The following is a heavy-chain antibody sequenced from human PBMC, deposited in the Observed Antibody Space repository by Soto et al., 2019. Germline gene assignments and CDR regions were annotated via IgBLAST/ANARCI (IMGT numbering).Heavy chain of an antibody. CDR3: ARGVRGLQYHGEH. CDR1: GGTFGSYA. Sequence: QVQLVQSGAEVKKPGSSVKVSCKASGGTFGSYAISWVRQAPGQGLEWMGGIIPIFGTANYAQKFQGRVTMAADESTSTASRELSSLRSEDTAVYYCARGVRGLQYHGEHWGQGTLVTVSS. CDR2: IIPIFGTA. J-gene: IGHJ1*01. D-gene: IGHD3-10*01. V-gene: IGHV1-69*12.